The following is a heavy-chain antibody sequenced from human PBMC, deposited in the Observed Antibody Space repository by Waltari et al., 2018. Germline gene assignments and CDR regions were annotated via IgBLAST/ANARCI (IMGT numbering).Heavy chain of an antibody. D-gene: IGHD2-21*01. V-gene: IGHV4-39*07. CDR2: VYFSGST. CDR1: GDSITSGTWY. CDR3: ASVEVVVIVS. Sequence: HLQLQVSGPGLVKPSETLSLTCTVSGDSITSGTWYWGLEWIGSVYFSGSTYYNPSLKSRVTISVDTSKNQFSLKLSSVTAADTAVYYCASVEVVVIVSWGQGTLVTVSS. J-gene: IGHJ1*01.